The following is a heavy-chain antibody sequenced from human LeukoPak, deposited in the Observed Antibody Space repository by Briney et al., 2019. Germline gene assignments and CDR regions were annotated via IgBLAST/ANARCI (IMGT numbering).Heavy chain of an antibody. V-gene: IGHV1-2*02. Sequence: ASVTVSCKASGYTFTGYYMHWVRQAPGQGLEWMGWINPNSGGTNYAQKFQGRVTMTRDTSISTAYMELSRLRSDDTAVYYCARDRRGSGWPIDYWGQGTLVTVSS. J-gene: IGHJ4*02. CDR3: ARDRRGSGWPIDY. D-gene: IGHD6-19*01. CDR2: INPNSGGT. CDR1: GYTFTGYY.